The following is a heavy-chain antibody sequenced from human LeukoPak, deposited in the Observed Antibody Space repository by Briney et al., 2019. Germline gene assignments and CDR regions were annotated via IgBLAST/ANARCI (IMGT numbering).Heavy chain of an antibody. CDR3: ARGGGTYHVDY. D-gene: IGHD2-21*01. J-gene: IGHJ4*02. Sequence: GASVTVSFTASGYTFTGCYLHWVRQAPGQGLEWMGWINPNSGGPNYQQKVQGRVTMTRDTSTSTVYMEVSSLRSDDTAVYYCARGGGTYHVDYWGQGTLVTVSS. CDR1: GYTFTGCY. V-gene: IGHV1-2*02. CDR2: INPNSGGP.